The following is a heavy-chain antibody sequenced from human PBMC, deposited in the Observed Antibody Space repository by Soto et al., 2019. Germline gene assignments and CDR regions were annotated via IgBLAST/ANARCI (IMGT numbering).Heavy chain of an antibody. J-gene: IGHJ2*01. CDR1: GGSLSSYY. D-gene: IGHD3-16*01. CDR3: ARVRGGGDWYFDL. CDR2: IYYSGST. Sequence: QVQLQESGPGLVKPSETLSLTCTVSGGSLSSYYWSWIRQPPGKGLEWIGYIYYSGSTNYNPSLKSRATRSVDTSKNQFSLKLSSVTAAHTAVYYCARVRGGGDWYFDLWGRGTLVTVSS. V-gene: IGHV4-59*01.